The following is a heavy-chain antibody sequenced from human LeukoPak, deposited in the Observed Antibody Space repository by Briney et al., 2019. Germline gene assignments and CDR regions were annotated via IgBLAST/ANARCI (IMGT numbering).Heavy chain of an antibody. V-gene: IGHV3-7*01. Sequence: GASLRLSCATSGFIFRSYWMVWVRQVPGKGLEWVASIDEHGFKTYYAASVTGRFTISKDTAKNSVDLQMNSLRAEDTAVYYCARDGITCTRDYWGQGALVTVSS. CDR1: GFIFRSYW. J-gene: IGHJ4*02. CDR3: ARDGITCTRDY. D-gene: IGHD1-7*01. CDR2: IDEHGFKT.